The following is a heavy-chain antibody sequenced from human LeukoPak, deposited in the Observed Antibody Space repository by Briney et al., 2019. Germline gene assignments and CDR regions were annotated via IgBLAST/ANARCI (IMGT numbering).Heavy chain of an antibody. CDR1: GYTFTGYY. J-gene: IGHJ5*02. Sequence: ASVKVSCEASGYTFTGYYMHWVRQAPGQGLEWMGRINPNSGGTNYAQKFQGRVTMTRDTSISTAYMELSRLTSDDTAVYYCARDHYDILTGFLRFDPWGQGTLVTVSS. CDR2: INPNSGGT. CDR3: ARDHYDILTGFLRFDP. D-gene: IGHD3-9*01. V-gene: IGHV1-2*06.